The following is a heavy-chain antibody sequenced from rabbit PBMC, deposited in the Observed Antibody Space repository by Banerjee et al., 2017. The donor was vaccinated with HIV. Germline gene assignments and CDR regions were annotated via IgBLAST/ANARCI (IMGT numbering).Heavy chain of an antibody. V-gene: IGHV1S40*01. CDR1: GFSFSGGYD. Sequence: QSLEESGGDLVKPGASLTLTCTASGFSFSGGYDMCWVRQAPGKGLEWIACIYAGSSGSTYYASWAKGRFSISKTSSTTVTLQMTSLTAADTATYFCARYVSGSYYFNLWGQGTLVTVS. CDR2: IYAGSSGST. D-gene: IGHD8-1*01. J-gene: IGHJ4*01. CDR3: ARYVSGSYYFNL.